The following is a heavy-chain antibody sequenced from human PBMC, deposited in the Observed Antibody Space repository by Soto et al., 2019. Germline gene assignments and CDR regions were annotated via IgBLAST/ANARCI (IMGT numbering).Heavy chain of an antibody. Sequence: QLQLQESGPGLVKPSEVLSLTCTVSGGSISSSNYYWGWIRQPPGKGLEWIGSIYYSGSTYYNPSLKSRVTISIDKSKNQFSLKLSSLTAADTAVYYCARLEGLATISYYFDFWGQGTLVTVSS. J-gene: IGHJ4*02. CDR1: GGSISSSNYY. CDR3: ARLEGLATISYYFDF. CDR2: IYYSGST. V-gene: IGHV4-39*01. D-gene: IGHD3-9*01.